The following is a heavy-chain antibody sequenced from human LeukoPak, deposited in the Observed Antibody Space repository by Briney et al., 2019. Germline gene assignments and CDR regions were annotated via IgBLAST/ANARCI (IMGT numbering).Heavy chain of an antibody. D-gene: IGHD1-26*01. V-gene: IGHV3-30*03. CDR3: ARVGGSNAFDI. J-gene: IGHJ3*02. CDR1: GFTFSSYG. CDR2: ISYDGSNK. Sequence: GGSLRLSCAASGFTFSSYGMHWVRQAPGKGLGWVAVISYDGSNKYYADSVKGRFTISRDNSKNTLYLQMNSLRAEDTAVYYCARVGGSNAFDIWGQGTMVIVSS.